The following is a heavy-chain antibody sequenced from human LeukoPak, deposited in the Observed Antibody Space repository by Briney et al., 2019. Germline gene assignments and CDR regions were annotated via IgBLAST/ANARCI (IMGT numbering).Heavy chain of an antibody. J-gene: IGHJ2*01. CDR3: ARDTSGPPVLTAGPSIAARVARYFDL. CDR2: IDYSGYT. Sequence: PSETLSLTCTVSGGSISYYYWSWIRQPPGKGLEWIGYIDYSGYTNYNPSLKSRVTISVDTSKNQFSLKLSSVTAADTAVYYCARDTSGPPVLTAGPSIAARVARYFDLWGRGTLVTVTS. V-gene: IGHV4-59*01. CDR1: GGSISYYY. D-gene: IGHD6-6*01.